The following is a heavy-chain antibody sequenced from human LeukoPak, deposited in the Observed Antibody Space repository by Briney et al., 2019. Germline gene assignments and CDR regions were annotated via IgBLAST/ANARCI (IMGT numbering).Heavy chain of an antibody. V-gene: IGHV4-39*01. D-gene: IGHD4-17*01. CDR1: GGSISRSSDY. J-gene: IGHJ4*03. CDR2: IYYSVTT. CDR3: ARPTGDSASNFDY. Sequence: SGTLSLTCTVSGGSISRSSDYWGWIRQSPGKGLEWIGSIYYSVTTYYNPPLKSRVTISVDTSKNHVSLKVTAVTAADTAVYYCARPTGDSASNFDYWGQGTMVTVSS.